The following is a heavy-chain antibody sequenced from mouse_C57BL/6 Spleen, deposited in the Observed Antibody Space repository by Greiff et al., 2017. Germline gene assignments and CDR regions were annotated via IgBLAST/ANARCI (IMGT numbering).Heavy chain of an antibody. CDR1: GYTFTDYY. CDR2: INPNNGGT. J-gene: IGHJ2*01. V-gene: IGHV1-26*01. D-gene: IGHD1-1*01. CDR3: ARRATTVVAHFDY. Sequence: EVQLQQSGPELVKPGASVKISCKASGYTFTDYYMNWVKQSHGKSLEWIGDINPNNGGTSYNQKFKGKATLTVDKSSSTAYMELRSLTSEDSAVYYCARRATTVVAHFDYWGQGTTLTVSS.